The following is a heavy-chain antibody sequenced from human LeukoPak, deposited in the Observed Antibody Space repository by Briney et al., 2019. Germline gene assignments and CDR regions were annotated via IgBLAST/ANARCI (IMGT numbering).Heavy chain of an antibody. V-gene: IGHV3-48*03. CDR2: ISSSGSTI. J-gene: IGHJ4*02. D-gene: IGHD3-22*01. CDR3: ARDYYDSNGNDY. CDR1: GFTFSSYE. Sequence: PGGSLRLSCAASGFTFSSYEMNWVRQAPGKGLEWVSYISSSGSTIYYADSVKGRFTISRDNAKNSLYLQMNSLRAEDTAVYYCARDYYDSNGNDYWGQGTLVTVSS.